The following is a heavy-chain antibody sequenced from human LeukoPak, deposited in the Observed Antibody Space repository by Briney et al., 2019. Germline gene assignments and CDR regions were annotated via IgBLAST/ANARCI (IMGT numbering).Heavy chain of an antibody. Sequence: ASVKLSCKASVYTFTGYYMQCVRRAPGQGLEWMGWINPNSGGTNYAQKFQGRVTMTRDTSISTAYMELRRLRSDDTAVYYCAAFYDSSGYSGVCWGQGTLVTVSS. CDR3: AAFYDSSGYSGVC. V-gene: IGHV1-2*02. CDR2: INPNSGGT. CDR1: VYTFTGYY. D-gene: IGHD3-22*01. J-gene: IGHJ4*02.